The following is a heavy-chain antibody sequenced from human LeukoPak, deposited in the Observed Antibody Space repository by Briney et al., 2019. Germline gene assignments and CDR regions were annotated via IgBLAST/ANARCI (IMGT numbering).Heavy chain of an antibody. D-gene: IGHD6-19*01. CDR1: GFTLDNYA. J-gene: IGHJ1*01. V-gene: IGHV3-9*01. Sequence: GGSLRLSCAASGFTLDNYAMNWVRQVPGKGLEWISLISWNSGTIGYADSVKGRFTISRDNANNFLYLQMNSLRAEDTALYYCARAYKDRSLAGKKEFFQHWGQGTLVTVSS. CDR3: ARAYKDRSLAGKKEFFQH. CDR2: ISWNSGTI.